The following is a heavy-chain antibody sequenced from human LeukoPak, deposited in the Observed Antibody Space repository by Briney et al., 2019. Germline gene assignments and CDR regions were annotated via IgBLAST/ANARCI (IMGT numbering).Heavy chain of an antibody. J-gene: IGHJ3*02. CDR3: ARDSGSADAFDI. V-gene: IGHV3-21*01. CDR2: ISSSSSYI. D-gene: IGHD6-25*01. CDR1: GFTFSSYS. Sequence: GGSLRPSCAASGFTFSSYSMNWVRQAPGKGLEWVSSISSSSSYIYYADSVKGRFTISRDNAKNSLYLQMNSLRAEDTAVYYCARDSGSADAFDIWDQGTMVTVSS.